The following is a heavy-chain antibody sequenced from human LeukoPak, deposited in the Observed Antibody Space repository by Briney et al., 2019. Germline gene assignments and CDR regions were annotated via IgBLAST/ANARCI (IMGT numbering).Heavy chain of an antibody. CDR2: IHYDGRDK. D-gene: IGHD6-19*01. CDR1: GFSRNTFG. CDR3: AQDSLLAVASD. Sequence: GGSLRLSCAASGFSRNTFGMHWVRQAPGKGLEWVAFIHYDGRDKFYPDSMKGRFTISRDDSNNTLFLQMNSLRVDDTAVYYCAQDSLLAVASDWGQGTLVTVSS. J-gene: IGHJ4*02. V-gene: IGHV3-30*02.